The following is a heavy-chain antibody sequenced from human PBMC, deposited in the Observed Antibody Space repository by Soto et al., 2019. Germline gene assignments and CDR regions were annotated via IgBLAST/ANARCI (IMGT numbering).Heavy chain of an antibody. J-gene: IGHJ1*01. D-gene: IGHD6-13*01. V-gene: IGHV1-18*01. CDR1: GYSFSFYG. CDR2: SSAYNGNT. Sequence: QVQLVQSGAEVKKPGASVKVSCKASGYSFSFYGISWVRQAPGQGLEWMGWSSAYNGNTNYVQKFQDRVTMTTDTSTSTAYMELRSLRSDDTAVYYCARAARRSWTAEYVPLWGQGTLVTVSS. CDR3: ARAARRSWTAEYVPL.